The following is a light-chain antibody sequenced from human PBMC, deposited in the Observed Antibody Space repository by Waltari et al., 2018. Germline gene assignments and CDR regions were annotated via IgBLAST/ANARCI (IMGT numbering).Light chain of an antibody. CDR2: DAS. CDR3: QQFDTLPPS. Sequence: DIQMTQSPSSLSASVGDRVTITCQASQDTNNFLNWYQQKPGRATSPLCYDASNLETGVPSRFSGSGSGTHFTLTISGLQTDDSATYYCQQFDTLPPSFGGGTKVEI. V-gene: IGKV1-33*01. CDR1: QDTNNF. J-gene: IGKJ4*01.